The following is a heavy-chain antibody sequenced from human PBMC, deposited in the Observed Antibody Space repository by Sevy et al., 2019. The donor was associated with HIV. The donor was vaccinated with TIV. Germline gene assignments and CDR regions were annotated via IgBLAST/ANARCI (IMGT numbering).Heavy chain of an antibody. CDR1: GFTFRSYW. V-gene: IGHV3-7*01. Sequence: GGSLRLSCAASGFTFRSYWMNWVRQAPGKGLEWVANINPDGSETNYVDSVKGRFTISRDNSKNTLYLQMNSLRAEDTAVYYCAKGSGSYTPPFDYWGQGTLVTVSS. CDR2: INPDGSET. CDR3: AKGSGSYTPPFDY. J-gene: IGHJ4*02. D-gene: IGHD1-26*01.